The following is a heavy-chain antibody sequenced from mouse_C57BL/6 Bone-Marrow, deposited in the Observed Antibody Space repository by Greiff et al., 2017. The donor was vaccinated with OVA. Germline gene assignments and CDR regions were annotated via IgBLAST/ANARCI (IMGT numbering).Heavy chain of an antibody. CDR2: IAPSDSYI. V-gene: IGHV1-59*01. D-gene: IGHD1-1*01. CDR1: GYTFTNYW. J-gene: IGHJ2*02. CDR3: AHYGSRLYLHY. Sequence: QVQLQQPGAELVRPGTSVKLSCKASGYTFTNYWMHWVKQRPGQGLEWIGVIAPSDSYINYNQKFKGRATLTVDTSSSTAYMPLSSLTSEDSAVYYWAHYGSRLYLHYWGQGTSLTVSS.